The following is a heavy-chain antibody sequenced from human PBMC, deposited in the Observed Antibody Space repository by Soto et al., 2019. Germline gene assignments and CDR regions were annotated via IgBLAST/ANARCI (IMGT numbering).Heavy chain of an antibody. D-gene: IGHD5-12*01. Sequence: GGSLRLSCAASGFTFSSYEMDWVRQAPGKGLEWVAHITSSGGTMYADSVRGRFAISRDNADNSLYLQMNSLRAEDTAVYYCTKEKSVMYSGYDAFDTWGRGTMVTVSS. V-gene: IGHV3-48*03. J-gene: IGHJ3*02. CDR3: TKEKSVMYSGYDAFDT. CDR1: GFTFSSYE. CDR2: ITSSGGTM.